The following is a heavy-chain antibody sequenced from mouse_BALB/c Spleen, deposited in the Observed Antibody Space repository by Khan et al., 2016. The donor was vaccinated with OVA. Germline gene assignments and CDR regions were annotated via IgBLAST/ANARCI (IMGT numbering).Heavy chain of an antibody. CDR2: IWSDGST. J-gene: IGHJ4*01. CDR1: GFSLTNYG. V-gene: IGHV2-6-1*01. D-gene: IGHD2-10*01. CDR3: ARQPYYHYDIMDY. Sequence: QVQLKESGPGLAAPSQSLSITCTISGFSLTNYGVHWVRQPPGKGLEWLAVIWSDGSTTYNSALKSRLTITKDNSHSQAFLKMNSLQTDDTAIYFCARQPYYHYDIMDYWGQGTSVTVSS.